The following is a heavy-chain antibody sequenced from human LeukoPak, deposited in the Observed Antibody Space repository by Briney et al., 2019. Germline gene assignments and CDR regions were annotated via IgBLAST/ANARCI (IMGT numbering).Heavy chain of an antibody. CDR1: GFTFDDYT. J-gene: IGHJ5*02. CDR2: ISWDGGST. CDR3: AKDRGSSIVDNWFDP. Sequence: PGGSLRLSCAASGFTFDDYTMHWVRQAPGKGLEWVSLISWDGGSTYYADSVKGRFTISRDNSKNSLYLQMNSLRTEDTALYYCAKDRGSSIVDNWFDPWGQGTLVTVSS. V-gene: IGHV3-43*01. D-gene: IGHD6-6*01.